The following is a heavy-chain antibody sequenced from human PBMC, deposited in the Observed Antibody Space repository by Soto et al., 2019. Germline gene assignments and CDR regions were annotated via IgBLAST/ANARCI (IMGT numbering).Heavy chain of an antibody. J-gene: IGHJ5*01. CDR2: INPSGGST. V-gene: IGHV1-46*01. D-gene: IGHD1-26*01. CDR1: GYTFTTYY. Sequence: GASVKVSCKAAGYTFTTYYIHWVRQAPGQGLEWMGIINPSGGSTSYAQKFQGRVTMPRDTSTSTDYMEMSNLKSEDTAVYYWARGSSGSYGTYVDSWGQGTLVTVSS. CDR3: ARGSSGSYGTYVDS.